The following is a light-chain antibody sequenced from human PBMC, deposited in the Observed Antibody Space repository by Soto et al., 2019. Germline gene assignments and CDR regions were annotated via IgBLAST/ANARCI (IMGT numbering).Light chain of an antibody. CDR3: QQRRPT. J-gene: IGKJ4*01. V-gene: IGKV3-11*01. CDR2: DTS. Sequence: EIVLTQSPATLSLSPGERATLSCRASQSISSYLAWYQQKPGQAPRLLIYDTSNRATGIPARFSGSGSGTDFPLTISSLEPKDFAVYYCQQRRPTFGGGTKVEI. CDR1: QSISSY.